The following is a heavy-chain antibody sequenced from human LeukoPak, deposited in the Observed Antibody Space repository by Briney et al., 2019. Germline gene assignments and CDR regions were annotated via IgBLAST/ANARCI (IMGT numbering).Heavy chain of an antibody. CDR1: GFTFSSYA. V-gene: IGHV3-23*01. Sequence: GGSLTLSCAASGFTFSSYAMSWVRQAPGKGLEWVSAISGSGGSTYYADSVKGRFTISRDNSKNTLYLQMNSLRAEDTAVYYCASIVAVIGHFDYWGQGTLVTVSS. J-gene: IGHJ4*02. CDR3: ASIVAVIGHFDY. CDR2: ISGSGGST. D-gene: IGHD2-21*01.